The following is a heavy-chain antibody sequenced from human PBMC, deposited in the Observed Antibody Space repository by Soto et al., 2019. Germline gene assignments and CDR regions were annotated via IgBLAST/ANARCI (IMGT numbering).Heavy chain of an antibody. J-gene: IGHJ6*02. Sequence: GESLKISCQGSGFSFTSSWIGWVRQMPGKGLEWMGLIYPGDSDTRYSPSFQGQVTISADKSISTAYLQCSSLKASDTAIYYCARSHGMDVWGQGATVTVSS. V-gene: IGHV5-51*01. CDR1: GFSFTSSW. CDR3: ARSHGMDV. CDR2: IYPGDSDT.